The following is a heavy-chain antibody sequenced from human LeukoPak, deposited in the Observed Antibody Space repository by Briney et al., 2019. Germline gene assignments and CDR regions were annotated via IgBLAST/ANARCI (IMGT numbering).Heavy chain of an antibody. Sequence: GGSVRLSCAASGFTFSSYGMHWVRQAPGKGLEWVAVITYDGSNKYYADSVKGRFTISRDNSKNTLYLQMNSLRAEDTAVYYCAKDADYDILTAPPDYWGQGTLVTVSS. J-gene: IGHJ4*02. CDR2: ITYDGSNK. CDR1: GFTFSSYG. D-gene: IGHD3-9*01. CDR3: AKDADYDILTAPPDY. V-gene: IGHV3-30*18.